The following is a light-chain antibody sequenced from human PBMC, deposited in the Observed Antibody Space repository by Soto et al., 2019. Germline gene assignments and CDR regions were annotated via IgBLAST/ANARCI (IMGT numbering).Light chain of an antibody. CDR3: AAWDDSLNGPV. V-gene: IGLV2-8*01. J-gene: IGLJ2*01. CDR2: EVI. Sequence: QSALSQPPSASGSPGQSVTISCTGSSSDVGGYNFVSWYQHLPGKAPKLMIYEVIQRPSGVPDRFSGSKSGNTASLTVSGLQAEDEADYYCAAWDDSLNGPVFGGGTKLTVL. CDR1: SSDVGGYNF.